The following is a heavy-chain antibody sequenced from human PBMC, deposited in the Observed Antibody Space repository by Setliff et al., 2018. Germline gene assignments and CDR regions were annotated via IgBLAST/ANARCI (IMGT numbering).Heavy chain of an antibody. CDR1: RFTFSNYA. J-gene: IGHJ4*02. CDR3: AKEALLWFGGYFFDH. CDR2: ISASGRTT. Sequence: PGGSLRLSCAASRFTFSNYAMSWVRQAPGKGPEWVSAISASGRTTYSADSVKGRFTISRDNSKNTLSLQMNSLRAEDTAVYYCAKEALLWFGGYFFDHWGQGTLVTVSS. D-gene: IGHD3-10*01. V-gene: IGHV3-23*01.